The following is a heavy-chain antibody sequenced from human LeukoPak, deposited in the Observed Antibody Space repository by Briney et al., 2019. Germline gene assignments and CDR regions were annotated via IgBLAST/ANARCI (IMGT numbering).Heavy chain of an antibody. CDR2: IYYSGST. CDR1: GGSISSGDYY. CDR3: ARSHDHLWGNYPDY. V-gene: IGHV4-30-4*01. Sequence: SQTLSLTCTVSGGSISSGDYYWSWIRQPPGKGLEWIGYIYYSGSTYYNPSLKSRVTLSVDKSKNQFSLRLNSVTAADTAMYYCARSHDHLWGNYPDYWGQGTLVTVSS. J-gene: IGHJ4*02. D-gene: IGHD3-16*02.